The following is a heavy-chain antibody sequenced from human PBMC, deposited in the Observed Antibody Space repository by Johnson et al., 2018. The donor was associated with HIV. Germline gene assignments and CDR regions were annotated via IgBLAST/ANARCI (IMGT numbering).Heavy chain of an antibody. CDR2: ISGDGTST. V-gene: IGHV3-74*03. J-gene: IGHJ3*02. CDR1: GFTFSSCW. CDR3: AREGPSERAGFDI. Sequence: VQLVESGGGLVQPGGSLRLSCAASGFTFSSCWMHWVRQVPGKGLVWVARISGDGTSTTYVDSVKGRFTISRDNAKNTLFLQMSSLRAEDTAVYYCAREGPSERAGFDIWGLGTKVTVSS.